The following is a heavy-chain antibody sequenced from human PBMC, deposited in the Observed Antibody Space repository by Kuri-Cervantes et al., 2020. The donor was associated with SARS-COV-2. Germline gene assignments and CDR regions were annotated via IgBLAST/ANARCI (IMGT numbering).Heavy chain of an antibody. J-gene: IGHJ6*02. CDR2: ISSSGSTI. V-gene: IGHV3-11*01. CDR1: GFTFSDYY. CDR3: ARGTNLYYGSGSYPAPYYYYGMDV. Sequence: GESLKISCAAPGFTFSDYYMSWIRQAPGKGLEWVSYISSSGSTIYYADSVKGRFTISRDNAKNSLYLQMNSLRAEDTAVYYCARGTNLYYGSGSYPAPYYYYGMDVWGQGTTVTVSS. D-gene: IGHD3-10*01.